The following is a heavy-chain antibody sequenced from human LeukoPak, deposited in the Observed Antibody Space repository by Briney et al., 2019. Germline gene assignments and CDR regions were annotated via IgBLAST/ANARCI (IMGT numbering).Heavy chain of an antibody. D-gene: IGHD6-13*01. CDR2: IYSGGST. Sequence: GGSLRLSCAASGFTVSSNYMSWVRQAPGKGLEWVSVIYSGGSTYYADSVKGRFTISRDNPKNTLYLQMNSLRAEDTAVYYCARYGSSWTHFDYWGQGTLVTVSS. CDR3: ARYGSSWTHFDY. CDR1: GFTVSSNY. V-gene: IGHV3-53*01. J-gene: IGHJ4*02.